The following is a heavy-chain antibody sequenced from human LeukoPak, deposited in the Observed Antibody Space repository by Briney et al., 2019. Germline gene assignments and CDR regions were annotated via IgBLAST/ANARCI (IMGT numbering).Heavy chain of an antibody. D-gene: IGHD6-6*01. J-gene: IGHJ5*02. CDR3: AKPYSSSSGGYYVDP. CDR1: GFTFSSYA. CDR2: ISYDGSNK. Sequence: PGGSLRLSCAASGFTFSSYAMHWVRQAPGKGLEWVAVISYDGSNKYYADSVKGRFTISRDNSKNTLYLQMNSLRAEDTAVYYCAKPYSSSSGGYYVDPWGQGTLVTVSS. V-gene: IGHV3-30-3*01.